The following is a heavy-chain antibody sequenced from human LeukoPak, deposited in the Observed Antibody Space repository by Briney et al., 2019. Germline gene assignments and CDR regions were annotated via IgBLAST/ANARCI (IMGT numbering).Heavy chain of an antibody. J-gene: IGHJ6*03. D-gene: IGHD4-17*01. CDR2: ISPGSTTI. CDR3: ARIRGPTVYTYYMDV. CDR1: GFTFWGHG. V-gene: IGHV3-48*04. Sequence: PGQSLRLSCAASGFTFWGHGMNWVRQAPGKGLEWVSYISPGSTTIYYAESVQGRFTVSRDDAKNSLYLQVNSLSAEDTAVYYCARIRGPTVYTYYMDVWGKGTTVTVSS.